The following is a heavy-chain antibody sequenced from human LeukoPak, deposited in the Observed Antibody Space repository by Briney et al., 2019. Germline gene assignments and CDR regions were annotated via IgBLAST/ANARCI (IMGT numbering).Heavy chain of an antibody. J-gene: IGHJ4*02. Sequence: GGSLRLSYAASGFTFSSYAMSWVRQAPGKGLEWVSAISGSGGSTYYADSVKGRFTISRDNSKNTLYLQMNSLRAEDTAVYYCAKGYSMVRGVRDFDYWGQGTLVTVSS. V-gene: IGHV3-23*01. CDR2: ISGSGGST. D-gene: IGHD3-10*01. CDR1: GFTFSSYA. CDR3: AKGYSMVRGVRDFDY.